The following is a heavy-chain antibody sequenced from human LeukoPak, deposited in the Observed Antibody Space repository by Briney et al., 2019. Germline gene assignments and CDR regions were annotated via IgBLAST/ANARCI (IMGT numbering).Heavy chain of an antibody. V-gene: IGHV4-61*02. Sequence: SETLSLTCTVSGGSISSGSYYWSWIRQPAGKGLEWIGRIYTSGSTNYNPSLKSRVTISVDTSKNQFSLKLSSVTAADTAVYYCARGHNWNFGRGAIFGYWGQGTLVTVSS. CDR3: ARGHNWNFGRGAIFGY. D-gene: IGHD1-7*01. CDR1: GGSISSGSYY. J-gene: IGHJ4*02. CDR2: IYTSGST.